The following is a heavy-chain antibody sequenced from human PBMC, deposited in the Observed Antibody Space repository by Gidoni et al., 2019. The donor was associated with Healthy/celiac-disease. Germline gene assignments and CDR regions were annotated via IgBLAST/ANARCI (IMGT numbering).Heavy chain of an antibody. V-gene: IGHV3-48*02. D-gene: IGHD3-16*02. CDR2: ISSSSSTI. J-gene: IGHJ4*02. Sequence: EVQLVESGGGLVQPGGSLRLSCAASGFTFSSYSMNWVRQAPGKGLEWVSYISSSSSTIYYADSVKGRFTISRDNAKNSLYLQMNSLRDEDTAVYYCARDSDYVWGSYRVNFDYWGQGTLVTVSS. CDR3: ARDSDYVWGSYRVNFDY. CDR1: GFTFSSYS.